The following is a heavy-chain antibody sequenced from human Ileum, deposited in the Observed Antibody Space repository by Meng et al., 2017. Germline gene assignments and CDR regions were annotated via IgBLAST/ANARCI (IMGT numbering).Heavy chain of an antibody. J-gene: IGHJ4*02. CDR1: GFIFSSYD. V-gene: IGHV1-8*01. D-gene: IGHD1-1*01. CDR3: ARRTQSTGTALGY. CDR2: MNPKSGNT. Sequence: QVQLVQSGPEVKKPGASVTVSCKASGFIFSSYDINWVRQAPRQGLEWMGWMNPKSGNTGFAQKFQDRITMTRDTSINTAYMELSSLTSEDTAVYYCARRTQSTGTALGYWGQGTLVTVSS.